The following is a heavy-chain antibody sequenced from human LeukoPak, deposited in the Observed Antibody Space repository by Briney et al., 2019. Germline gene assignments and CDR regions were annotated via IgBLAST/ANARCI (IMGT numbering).Heavy chain of an antibody. Sequence: ASVKVSCKASGYTFTSYGISWVRQAPGQGLEWMGWISAYNGNTNYAQKLQGRVTMTTDTSTGTAYMELRSLRSDDTAVYYCAREGPYYDSSGYSPPDYWGQGTLVTVSS. V-gene: IGHV1-18*01. D-gene: IGHD3-22*01. J-gene: IGHJ4*02. CDR1: GYTFTSYG. CDR3: AREGPYYDSSGYSPPDY. CDR2: ISAYNGNT.